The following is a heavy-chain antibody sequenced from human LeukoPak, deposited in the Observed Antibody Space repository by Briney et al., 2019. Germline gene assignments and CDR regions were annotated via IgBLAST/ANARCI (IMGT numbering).Heavy chain of an antibody. J-gene: IGHJ4*02. CDR3: AGGLYYCDY. CDR1: GFTFSSYT. Sequence: PGGSLRLSCAASGFTFSSYTMNWVRQAPGKGLEWVSSISITSDYIYYPDSMKGRFTISRDNSKNTLYLQMNSLRAEDTAVYYCAGGLYYCDYWGRGTLVTVSS. CDR2: ISITSDYI. D-gene: IGHD3-16*01. V-gene: IGHV3-21*01.